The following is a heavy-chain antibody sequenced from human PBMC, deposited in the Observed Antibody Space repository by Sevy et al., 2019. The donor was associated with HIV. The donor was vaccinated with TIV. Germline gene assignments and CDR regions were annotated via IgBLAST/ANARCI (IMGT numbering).Heavy chain of an antibody. Sequence: GGSLRLSCAASGFTFSNYGMHWVRQAPCKGLEWVTFISYDGSDKYSANSVKGRFTISRDNSKNTLYLQMNSLGPEDTAVYYCTAYYNIVTASVVDYWGQGALVTVSS. D-gene: IGHD3-9*01. CDR3: TAYYNIVTASVVDY. V-gene: IGHV3-30*03. CDR2: ISYDGSDK. CDR1: GFTFSNYG. J-gene: IGHJ4*02.